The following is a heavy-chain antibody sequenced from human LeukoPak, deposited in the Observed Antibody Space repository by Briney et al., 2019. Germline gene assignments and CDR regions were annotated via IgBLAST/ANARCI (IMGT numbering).Heavy chain of an antibody. CDR3: ARDRRGYGSFDS. CDR1: DGSISSYY. Sequence: SETLSLTRTVSDGSISSYYWNWIRQPPGKGLEWIGFIYDSGSTNYNPSLYSRLTISVDTSKNQFSLKLTSVTAADTAVYYCARDRRGYGSFDSWGQGTLVTVSS. CDR2: IYDSGST. D-gene: IGHD5-18*01. J-gene: IGHJ4*02. V-gene: IGHV4-59*01.